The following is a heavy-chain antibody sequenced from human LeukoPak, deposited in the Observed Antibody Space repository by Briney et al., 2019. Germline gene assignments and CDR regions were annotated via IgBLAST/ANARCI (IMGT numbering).Heavy chain of an antibody. CDR3: ASSYGSGSYYDY. J-gene: IGHJ4*02. CDR1: GGSFSGYY. CDR2: VNHSGST. Sequence: SETLSLTCAVYGGSFSGYYWSWLRQPPGKGLEWIGEVNHSGSTNYNPSLKSRVTISVDTSKNQFSLKLSSVTAADTAVYYCASSYGSGSYYDYWGQGTLVTVSS. V-gene: IGHV4-34*01. D-gene: IGHD3-10*01.